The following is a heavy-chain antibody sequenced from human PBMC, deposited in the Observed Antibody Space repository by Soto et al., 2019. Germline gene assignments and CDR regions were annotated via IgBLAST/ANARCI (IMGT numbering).Heavy chain of an antibody. CDR1: GGTFSTSA. J-gene: IGHJ6*02. CDR3: ARDKDRQQLGGNYYYILDV. Sequence: QVQLMQSGAEVKKPGSSVKVSCKASGGTFSTSAISWVRQAPGEGLEWVGGIMPVFATPDYAQKFQGRVTISADESTTTGYLELTSLTTDATAVYYCARDKDRQQLGGNYYYILDVWGQGTAITVSS. CDR2: IMPVFATP. D-gene: IGHD3-3*02. V-gene: IGHV1-69*12.